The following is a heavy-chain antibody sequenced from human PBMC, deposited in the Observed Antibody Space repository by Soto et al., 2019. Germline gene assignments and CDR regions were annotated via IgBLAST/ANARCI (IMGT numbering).Heavy chain of an antibody. CDR1: GFTFSSYG. D-gene: IGHD6-6*01. J-gene: IGHJ4*02. CDR3: ARDFYGKRYSSSSAVSY. Sequence: QAGGSLRLSCAASGFTFSSYGMHWVRQAPGKGLEWVAVIWYDGSNKYYADSVKGRFTISRDNSKNTLYLQMNSLRAEDTAVYYCARDFYGKRYSSSSAVSYWGQGTLVTVSS. CDR2: IWYDGSNK. V-gene: IGHV3-33*01.